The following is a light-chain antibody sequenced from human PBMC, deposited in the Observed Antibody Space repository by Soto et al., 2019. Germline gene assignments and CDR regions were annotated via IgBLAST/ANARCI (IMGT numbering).Light chain of an antibody. V-gene: IGKV1-5*03. Sequence: DIQMTQSPSTLSASVGDSVTITCRASQSIGSWLAWYQQKPGKAPKLLIYRASSLESEVPSRFSGSESGTEFTLIINSLQPDDFATYYCQQYNVFPWTFGQGTKVEIK. CDR1: QSIGSW. CDR3: QQYNVFPWT. CDR2: RAS. J-gene: IGKJ1*01.